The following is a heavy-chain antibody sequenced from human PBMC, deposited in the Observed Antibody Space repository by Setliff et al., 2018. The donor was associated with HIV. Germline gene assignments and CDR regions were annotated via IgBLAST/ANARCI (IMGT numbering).Heavy chain of an antibody. J-gene: IGHJ4*02. Sequence: SETLSLTCTVSGGSISSYYWSWIRQPAGKGLEWIGSIYHSGSTYYNPSLKSRVTIPVDTSKNQFSLKLSSVTAADTAVYYCARMYSGYDWSPAGARTRYFDYWGQGTLVTVSS. D-gene: IGHD5-12*01. CDR3: ARMYSGYDWSPAGARTRYFDY. V-gene: IGHV4-4*07. CDR1: GGSISSYY. CDR2: IYHSGST.